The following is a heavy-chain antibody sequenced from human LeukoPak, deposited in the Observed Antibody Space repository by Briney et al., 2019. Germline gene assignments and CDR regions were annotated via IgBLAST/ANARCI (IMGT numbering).Heavy chain of an antibody. CDR2: IKPDGSEK. Sequence: GGSLSLSCAASGFVFSTSYMSWVRKAPGKGLEWVATIKPDGSEKYHVDSVSGRFTISRDNTNDSLFLQMNSLRVDDTAVYYCVRGGTYWTVSWGQGTLVNVS. CDR1: GFVFSTSY. J-gene: IGHJ5*01. V-gene: IGHV3-7*01. CDR3: VRGGTYWTVS.